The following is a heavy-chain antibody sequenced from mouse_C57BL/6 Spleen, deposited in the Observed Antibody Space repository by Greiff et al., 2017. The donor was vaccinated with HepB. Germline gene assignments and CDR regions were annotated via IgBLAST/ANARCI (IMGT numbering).Heavy chain of an antibody. CDR3: ARAPHYYGSSHYYAMDY. Sequence: EVKLMESGGGLVKPGGSLKLSCAASGFTFSSYAMSWVRQTPEKRLEWVATISDGGSYTYYPDNVKGRFTISRDNAKNNLYLQMSHLKSEDTAMYYCARAPHYYGSSHYYAMDYWGQGTSVTVSS. V-gene: IGHV5-4*03. CDR1: GFTFSSYA. J-gene: IGHJ4*01. D-gene: IGHD1-1*01. CDR2: ISDGGSYT.